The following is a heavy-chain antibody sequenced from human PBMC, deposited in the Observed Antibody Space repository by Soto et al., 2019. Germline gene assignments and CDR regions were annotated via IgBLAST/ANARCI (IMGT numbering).Heavy chain of an antibody. CDR2: IWYDGSNK. V-gene: IGHV3-33*01. D-gene: IGHD3-22*01. CDR1: GFTFSSYG. J-gene: IGHJ6*02. Sequence: GSLRLSCAASGFTFSSYGMHWVRQAPGKGLEWVAVIWYDGSNKYYADSVKGRFTISRDNSKNTLYLQMNSLRAEDTAVYYCARVYYYDSSGYYHYYGMDVWGQGTTVTVSS. CDR3: ARVYYYDSSGYYHYYGMDV.